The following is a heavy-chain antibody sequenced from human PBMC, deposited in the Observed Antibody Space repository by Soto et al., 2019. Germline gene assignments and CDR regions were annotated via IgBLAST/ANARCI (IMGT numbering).Heavy chain of an antibody. V-gene: IGHV4-59*01. CDR2: VYYTGST. D-gene: IGHD6-19*01. CDR3: ARSVAVPGAHIDY. J-gene: IGHJ4*02. Sequence: PSDTLSPTCSDSVGAISGSYWSWIRQSPGKGLEWLGYVYYTGSTNYSPSLRSRVSISVDTSKNEFSLRLSSVTDADTDVYFCARSVAVPGAHIDYWGQGTQVTVSA. CDR1: VGAISGSY.